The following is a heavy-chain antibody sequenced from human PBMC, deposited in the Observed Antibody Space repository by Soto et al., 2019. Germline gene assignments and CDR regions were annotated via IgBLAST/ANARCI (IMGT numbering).Heavy chain of an antibody. J-gene: IGHJ4*02. CDR3: ARRTVNIRTFYRGPKTHCFDY. D-gene: IGHD1-7*01. CDR2: IYYSGST. CDR1: GGSISSSSYY. V-gene: IGHV4-39*01. Sequence: QLQLQESGPGLVKPSETLSLTCAVSGGSISSSSYYWGWIRQPPGKGLEWIGSIYYSGSTYYTPSPQSRVAISVDTSKNQFSLKLNSLTAADTAVYYCARRTVNIRTFYRGPKTHCFDYWGQGTLVIVSS.